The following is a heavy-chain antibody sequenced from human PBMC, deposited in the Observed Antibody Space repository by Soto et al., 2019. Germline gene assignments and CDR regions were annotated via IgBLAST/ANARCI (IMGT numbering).Heavy chain of an antibody. V-gene: IGHV1-2*04. CDR1: GYTFTGYY. CDR2: INPNSGGT. CDR3: AVPLLIAAAGTWGMDV. J-gene: IGHJ6*02. Sequence: QVQLVQSGAEVKKPGASVKVSCKASGYTFTGYYMHWVRQAPGQGLEWMGWINPNSGGTNYAQTFQGWVTMTRDTSISTAYMELIRLRSDDRAVYYCAVPLLIAAAGTWGMDVWGQGTTVTVSS. D-gene: IGHD6-13*01.